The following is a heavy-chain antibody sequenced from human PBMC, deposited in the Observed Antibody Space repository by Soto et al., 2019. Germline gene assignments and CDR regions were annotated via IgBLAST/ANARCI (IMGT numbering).Heavy chain of an antibody. V-gene: IGHV4-59*01. CDR2: IYYSGST. CDR1: GGSISSYY. J-gene: IGHJ6*02. Sequence: QVQLQESGPGLVKPSETLSLTCTVSGGSISSYYRSWIRQPPGKGLEWIGYIYYSGSTNYNPSLKSRFTISVDTSKNQFSLKLSSVTAADTAVYYCARAAYYYDSSGYGLGDYYYYGMDVWCQGTTVTVSS. CDR3: ARAAYYYDSSGYGLGDYYYYGMDV. D-gene: IGHD3-22*01.